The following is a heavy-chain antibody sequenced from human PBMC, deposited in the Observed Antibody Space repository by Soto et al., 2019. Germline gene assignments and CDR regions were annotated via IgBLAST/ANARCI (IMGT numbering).Heavy chain of an antibody. V-gene: IGHV1-69*01. CDR3: AREGGWYSYGALYATEGGFGP. D-gene: IGHD6-19*01. Sequence: QVQLVQPGAEVKRPGSSVKVSCKASGGTFSNCAISWVRQAPGQGLEWMGGIIPTFGTPHYAPKFQHRVTITADLSTRTSDRQVRSLGPDATGVYFYAREGGWYSYGALYATEGGFGPWGRGTLVIVSS. J-gene: IGHJ5*02. CDR2: IIPTFGTP. CDR1: GGTFSNCA.